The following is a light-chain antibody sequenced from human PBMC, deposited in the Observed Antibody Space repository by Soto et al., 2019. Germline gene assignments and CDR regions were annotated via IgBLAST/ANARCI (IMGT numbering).Light chain of an antibody. CDR3: QQYGSSPLLT. V-gene: IGKV3-20*01. J-gene: IGKJ4*01. CDR2: GAS. Sequence: IVLTQSPGTLSLSPGERATLSCRASQSVSSSYLAWYQQKPGPAPRLLISGASSRATGIPDRFSGSGSGTDFTLTISRLEPEDFAVYYCQQYGSSPLLTFGGGTKVELK. CDR1: QSVSSSY.